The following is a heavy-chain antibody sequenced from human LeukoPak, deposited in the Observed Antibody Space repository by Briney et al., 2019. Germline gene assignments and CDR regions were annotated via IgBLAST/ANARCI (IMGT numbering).Heavy chain of an antibody. CDR1: GFTFSSYG. V-gene: IGHV3-23*01. Sequence: GGTLRLSCAASGFTFSSYGMSWVRQAPGKGLEWVSAISGSGGSTYYADSVKGRFTISRDNSKNTLYLEMNSLRAEDTAVYYCARGSGDYFDYWGQGTLITVSS. J-gene: IGHJ4*02. D-gene: IGHD3-10*01. CDR3: ARGSGDYFDY. CDR2: ISGSGGST.